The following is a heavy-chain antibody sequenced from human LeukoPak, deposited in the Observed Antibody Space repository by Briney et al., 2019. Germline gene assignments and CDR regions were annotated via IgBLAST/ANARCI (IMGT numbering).Heavy chain of an antibody. CDR1: GFTFSSYG. CDR2: ISYDGSNK. D-gene: IGHD3-10*01. CDR3: AKEGPPNYYGSGSYRYYYYYGMDV. J-gene: IGHJ6*02. V-gene: IGHV3-30*18. Sequence: PGGSLRLSCAASGFTFSSYGMHWVRQAPGKGLEWVAVISYDGSNKYYADSVKGRFTISRDNSKNTLYLQMNSLRAEDTAVYYCAKEGPPNYYGSGSYRYYYYYGMDVWGQGTTVTVSS.